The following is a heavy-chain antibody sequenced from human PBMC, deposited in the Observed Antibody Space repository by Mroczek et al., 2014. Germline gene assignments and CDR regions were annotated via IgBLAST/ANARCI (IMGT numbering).Heavy chain of an antibody. J-gene: IGHJ4*02. CDR3: ARVRRLVSDN. CDR1: GYTFTGYY. D-gene: IGHD6-19*01. V-gene: IGHV1-2*02. Sequence: QVQLQQSGAEVKKPGASVKVSCKASGYTFTGYYMHWVRQAPGQGLEWMGWINPNSGATDYAQKFQGRVTMTRDTSISTAYMEVSRLRSDDTAVYYCARVRRLVSDNWGQGTLVTVSS. CDR2: INPNSGAT.